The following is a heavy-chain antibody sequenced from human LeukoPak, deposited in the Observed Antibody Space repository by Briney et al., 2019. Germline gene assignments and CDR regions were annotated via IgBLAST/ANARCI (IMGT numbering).Heavy chain of an antibody. CDR3: AISSIAARDYYYYYYMDV. J-gene: IGHJ6*03. Sequence: SVKVSCKASGGTFSSYAISWVRQAPGQGLEWMGGIIPIFGTANYAQKFQGRVTITTDESTSTAYMELSSLRSEDTAVYYCAISSIAARDYYYYYYMDVWGKGTTVTVSS. V-gene: IGHV1-69*05. CDR2: IIPIFGTA. D-gene: IGHD6-6*01. CDR1: GGTFSSYA.